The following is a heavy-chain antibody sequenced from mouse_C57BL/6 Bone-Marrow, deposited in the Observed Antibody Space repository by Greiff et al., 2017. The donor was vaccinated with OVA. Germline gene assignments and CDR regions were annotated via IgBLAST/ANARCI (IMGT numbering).Heavy chain of an antibody. CDR3: ARRAYYTLFFAY. CDR2: LYPRSGNT. J-gene: IGHJ3*01. V-gene: IGHV1-81*01. D-gene: IGHD2-12*01. CDR1: GYTFTSYG. Sequence: QVQLQQSGAELARPGASVKLSCKASGYTFTSYGISWVKQRTGQGLEWIGELYPRSGNTYYNEKFKGKATLTADKSSSTAYMQILSLTSDDSAVYFCARRAYYTLFFAYWGQGNLVTVSA.